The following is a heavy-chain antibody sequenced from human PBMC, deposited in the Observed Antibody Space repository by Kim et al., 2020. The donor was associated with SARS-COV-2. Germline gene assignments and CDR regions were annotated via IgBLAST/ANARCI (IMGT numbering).Heavy chain of an antibody. CDR3: ERAYRKTGTPNFDY. CDR2: INHSRST. Sequence: SETLSLTCAVYGGSFSGYYWSWIRQPPGKGLEWIGEINHSRSTNYNPSLKSRVTISVDTSKNQFSLKLSSVTAADTAVYYCERAYRKTGTPNFDYWCQGTLVTVSS. J-gene: IGHJ4*02. CDR1: GGSFSGYY. V-gene: IGHV4-34*01. D-gene: IGHD7-27*01.